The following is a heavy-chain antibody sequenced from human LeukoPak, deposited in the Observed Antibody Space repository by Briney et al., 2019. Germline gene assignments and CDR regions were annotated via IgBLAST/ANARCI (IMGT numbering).Heavy chain of an antibody. J-gene: IGHJ4*02. CDR1: GFTLSSYA. CDR2: TSGSGGST. V-gene: IGHV3-23*01. CDR3: AKQQGAYNYYFDY. D-gene: IGHD5-24*01. Sequence: GGSLRLSCAASGFTLSSYAMGWVRQAPGKGLEWVSVTSGSGGSTYYADSVKGRFTISRDNSKNTLYLQMNSLGAEDTAVYYCAKQQGAYNYYFDYWGQGTLVTVSS.